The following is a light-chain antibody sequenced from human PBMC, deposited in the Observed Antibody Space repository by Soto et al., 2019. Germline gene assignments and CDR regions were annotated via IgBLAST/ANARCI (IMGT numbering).Light chain of an antibody. J-gene: IGLJ2*01. V-gene: IGLV1-47*03. CDR1: SSKIGSNY. CDR3: AARDDSLSGVV. CDR2: RNN. Sequence: QSVLTQPPSASGTPGQRVTISCSGSSSKIGSNYVFWYQQLPGTAPKLLIYRNNQRPSGVPDRFSGSQSGTSASLAISGLWSEDEADYYCAARDDSLSGVVFGGGTKLTVL.